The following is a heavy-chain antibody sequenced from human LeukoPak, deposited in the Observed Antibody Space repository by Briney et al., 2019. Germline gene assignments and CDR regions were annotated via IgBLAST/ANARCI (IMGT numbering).Heavy chain of an antibody. CDR2: IGGSSGYI. Sequence: GGSLRLSCAASGFTFSNYAMSWVRQAPGKGLEWLSSIGGSSGYIYHADSVKGRFTISRDNAKNTMYLQMNSLRAEDTAVYYCARIGGSGSYSGHYFDHWGQGTLVTVSS. V-gene: IGHV3-21*01. D-gene: IGHD3-10*01. CDR1: GFTFSNYA. J-gene: IGHJ4*02. CDR3: ARIGGSGSYSGHYFDH.